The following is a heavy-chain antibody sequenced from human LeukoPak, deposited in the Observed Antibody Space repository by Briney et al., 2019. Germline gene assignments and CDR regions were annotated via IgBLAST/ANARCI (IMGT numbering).Heavy chain of an antibody. Sequence: GGSLRLSCAASGFTFNDYGMSWVRQAPGKGLEWVSGINWNGGSTGYADSVKARFTISRDNAKNSLYLQMNSLRAEDTALYYCARDPPEVAFDIWGQGTMVTVSS. CDR2: INWNGGST. V-gene: IGHV3-20*04. CDR3: ARDPPEVAFDI. CDR1: GFTFNDYG. J-gene: IGHJ3*02.